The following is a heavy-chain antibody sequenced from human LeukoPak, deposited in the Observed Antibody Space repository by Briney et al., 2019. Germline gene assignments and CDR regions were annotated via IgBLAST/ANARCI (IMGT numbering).Heavy chain of an antibody. V-gene: IGHV3-53*01. J-gene: IGHJ4*02. Sequence: GGSLRLSCAVSGFTVSSNYMSWVRQAPGKGLEWVSAVSGSSDSTYYADSVKGRFTISRDNSKNTLYLQMNSLRVEDTAVYYCGRALGSPLDYWGQGTLVTVSS. CDR2: SGSSDST. D-gene: IGHD1-26*01. CDR3: GRALGSPLDY. CDR1: GFTVSSNY.